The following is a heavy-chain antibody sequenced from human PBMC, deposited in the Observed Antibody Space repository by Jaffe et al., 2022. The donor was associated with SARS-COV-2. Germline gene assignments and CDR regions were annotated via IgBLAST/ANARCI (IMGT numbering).Heavy chain of an antibody. CDR2: IWYDGSNK. Sequence: QVQLVESGGGVVQPGRSLRLSCAASGFTFSSYGMHWVRQAPGKGLEWVAVIWYDGSNKYYADSVKGRFTISRDNSKNTLYLQMNSLRAEDTAVYYCARDGGGRYYYDSSGYSNYYYYYGMDVWGQGTTVTVSS. J-gene: IGHJ6*02. D-gene: IGHD3-22*01. CDR3: ARDGGGRYYYDSSGYSNYYYYYGMDV. CDR1: GFTFSSYG. V-gene: IGHV3-33*01.